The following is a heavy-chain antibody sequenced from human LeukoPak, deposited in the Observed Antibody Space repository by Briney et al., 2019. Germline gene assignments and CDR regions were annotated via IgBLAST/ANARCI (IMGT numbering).Heavy chain of an antibody. J-gene: IGHJ4*02. Sequence: ASVKVSCKASGYTFTGYYLHWVRQAPGQGLEWMGWINPNSGDTNYAQKFQGRVTMTRDTSISTAYMEVSRLRSDDTAVYYCARVGGPGYSSGWYGYWGQGTLVTVSS. CDR2: INPNSGDT. D-gene: IGHD6-19*01. CDR1: GYTFTGYY. V-gene: IGHV1-2*02. CDR3: ARVGGPGYSSGWYGY.